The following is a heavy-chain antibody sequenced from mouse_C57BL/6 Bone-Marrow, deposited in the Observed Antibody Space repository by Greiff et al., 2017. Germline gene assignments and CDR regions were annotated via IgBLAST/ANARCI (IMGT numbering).Heavy chain of an antibody. CDR1: GYTFTSYW. D-gene: IGHD2-10*02. V-gene: IGHV1-69*01. J-gene: IGHJ2*01. CDR3: ARSRYGNYYFDY. CDR2: IDPSDSYT. Sequence: QVQLQQPGAELVMPGASVKLSCKASGYTFTSYWMHWVKQRPGQGLEWIGEIDPSDSYTNYNQKFKGKSTLTVDKSSSTAYMQLSSLTSEDSAVYYCARSRYGNYYFDYWGQGTTLTVSS.